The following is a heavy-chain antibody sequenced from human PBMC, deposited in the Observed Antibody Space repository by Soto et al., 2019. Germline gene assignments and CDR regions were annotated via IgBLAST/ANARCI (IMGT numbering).Heavy chain of an antibody. V-gene: IGHV3-23*01. CDR1: GFTFSSYA. Sequence: GVSLSLSCAASGFTFSSYAMSWVRQAPGKGLEWVSAISGSGGSTYYADSVKGRFTISRDNSKNTLYLQMNSLRAEDTAVYYCAKDRDRVQLWLPGAFDIWGQGTMVTVSS. CDR3: AKDRDRVQLWLPGAFDI. D-gene: IGHD5-18*01. CDR2: ISGSGGST. J-gene: IGHJ3*02.